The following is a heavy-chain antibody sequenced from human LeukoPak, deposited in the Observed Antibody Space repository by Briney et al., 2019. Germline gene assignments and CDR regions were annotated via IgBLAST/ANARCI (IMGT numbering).Heavy chain of an antibody. CDR3: ATDMVTGTPFDY. CDR1: GFTFSSYA. CDR2: ISGSSDTT. D-gene: IGHD4-23*01. J-gene: IGHJ4*02. Sequence: PGGSLRLSCAASGFTFSSYAMSWVRQAPGKGLECVSGISGSSDTTYYADSVKGRFTISRDKSNNTLYLQMNSLSAEDTAVYYCATDMVTGTPFDYWGQGTLVTVSS. V-gene: IGHV3-23*01.